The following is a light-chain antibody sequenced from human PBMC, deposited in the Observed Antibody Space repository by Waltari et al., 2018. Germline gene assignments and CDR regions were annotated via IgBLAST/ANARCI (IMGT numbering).Light chain of an antibody. Sequence: QAVVPRDPSRTVTPGGTGTLPCGSTTWPVTSGHYPSWLQQKPGQAPMTLIYDTSKKHSWTHARFSGSLLGGEAALTLSGAQPEDEADYYCLLHSGGGHVAFGGGTKLTVL. CDR1: TWPVTSGHY. V-gene: IGLV7-46*01. CDR3: LLHSGGGHVA. CDR2: DTS. J-gene: IGLJ2*01.